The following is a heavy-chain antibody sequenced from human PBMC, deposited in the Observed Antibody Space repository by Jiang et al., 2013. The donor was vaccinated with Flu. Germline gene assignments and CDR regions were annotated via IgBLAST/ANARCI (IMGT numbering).Heavy chain of an antibody. CDR2: SIIVGGT. CDR3: AREGYSSSWYLDYFDY. D-gene: IGHD6-13*01. Sequence: PSGTLSLTCAVSGGSISSSNWWSWVRQPPGRGWSGLGKSIIVGGTNYNPSLKSRVTISVDKSKNQFSLKLSSVTAADTAVYYCAREGYSSSWYLDYFDYWGQGTLVTVSS. J-gene: IGHJ4*02. V-gene: IGHV4-4*02. CDR1: GGSISSSNW.